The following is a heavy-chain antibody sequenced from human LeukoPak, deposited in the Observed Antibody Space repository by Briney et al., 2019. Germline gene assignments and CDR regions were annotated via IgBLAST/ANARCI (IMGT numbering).Heavy chain of an antibody. CDR2: ISSSGSTI. CDR3: ARAIEGPAAIPDWFDP. J-gene: IGHJ5*02. V-gene: IGHV3-11*01. CDR1: GFTFSDYY. Sequence: PGRSLRLSCAASGFTFSDYYMSWIRQAPGKGLEWVSYISSSGSTIYYADSVKGRFTISRDNAKNSLYLQMNSLRAEDTAVYYCARAIEGPAAIPDWFDPWGQGTLVTVSS. D-gene: IGHD2-2*01.